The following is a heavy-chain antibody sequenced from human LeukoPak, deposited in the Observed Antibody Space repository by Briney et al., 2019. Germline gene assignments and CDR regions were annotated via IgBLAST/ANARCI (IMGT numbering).Heavy chain of an antibody. CDR3: ARVEWGSVAALDDWYFDL. CDR2: IYHSRNT. V-gene: IGHV4-38-2*01. D-gene: IGHD6-6*01. CDR1: DFSISNPYY. J-gene: IGHJ2*01. Sequence: PSETLSLTCAVSDFSISNPYYWGWVRQPPGQRLECLGNIYHSRNTYYNPSLKSRVTISVDTSKNQFSLRLNSVTAADTAVYYCARVEWGSVAALDDWYFDLWGRGTLVAVSS.